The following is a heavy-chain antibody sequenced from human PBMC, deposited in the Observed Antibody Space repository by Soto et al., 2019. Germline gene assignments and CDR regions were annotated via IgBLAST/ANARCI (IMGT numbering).Heavy chain of an antibody. CDR2: IRSKAYGGTT. Sequence: GGSLRLSCTASGVTFGDYAMSWFRQAPGKGLEWVGFIRSKAYGGTTEYAASVKGRFTISRDDSKSIAYLQMNSLKTEDTAVYYCTRDQPAAGTLYYYYGMDVWGQGTTVTVSS. V-gene: IGHV3-49*03. CDR1: GVTFGDYA. J-gene: IGHJ6*02. CDR3: TRDQPAAGTLYYYYGMDV. D-gene: IGHD6-13*01.